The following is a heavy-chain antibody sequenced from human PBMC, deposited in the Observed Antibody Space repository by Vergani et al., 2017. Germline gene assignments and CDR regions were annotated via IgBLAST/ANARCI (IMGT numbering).Heavy chain of an antibody. CDR1: GFTFSNYA. CDR3: AKDVPSVWQFPLYFHS. D-gene: IGHD2-21*01. CDR2: LSDGGGRT. J-gene: IGHJ4*02. Sequence: EVQLLESGGGLAQPGGSLRLSCEATGFTFSNYAMSWVRQPPGKGLELVSGLSDGGGRTYYADSVKGRFTVSRDNARDTLYLQMNSLRVEDTAVYYCAKDVPSVWQFPLYFHSWGQGTLVTVSS. V-gene: IGHV3-23*01.